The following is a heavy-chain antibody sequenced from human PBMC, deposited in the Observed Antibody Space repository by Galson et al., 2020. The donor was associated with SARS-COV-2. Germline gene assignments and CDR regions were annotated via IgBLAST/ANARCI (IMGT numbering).Heavy chain of an antibody. Sequence: GGSLRLSCAASGFTFSNAWMNWVRQAPGKGLEWVGRIKSKTDGGTTDYAAPVKGRFTISRDDSKNTLYLQMNSLKTEDTAVYYFTTDPDGGRLRGYYDYYGMEVWGQGTTVTFSS. J-gene: IGHJ6*02. CDR3: TTDPDGGRLRGYYDYYGMEV. D-gene: IGHD4-17*01. CDR2: IKSKTDGGTT. V-gene: IGHV3-15*07. CDR1: GFTFSNAW.